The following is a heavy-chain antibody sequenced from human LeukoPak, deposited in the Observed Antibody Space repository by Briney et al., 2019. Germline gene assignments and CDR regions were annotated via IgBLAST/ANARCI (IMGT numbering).Heavy chain of an antibody. V-gene: IGHV3-30*02. J-gene: IGHJ4*02. CDR3: PKAIAVAHRDY. CDR2: IRSHGSNK. D-gene: IGHD6-19*01. CDR1: VFTFSSYD. Sequence: PGGSLRLSCAASVFTFSSYDMNWVRQAPGKGLEWVAFIRSHGSNKYYADSVKGRFTISRDNSKNTLYLQTTTLTAIDSAVYYCPKAIAVAHRDYWGQGTLVTVSS.